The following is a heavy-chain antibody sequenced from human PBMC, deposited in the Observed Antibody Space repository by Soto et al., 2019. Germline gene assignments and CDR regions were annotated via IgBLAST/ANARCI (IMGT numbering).Heavy chain of an antibody. V-gene: IGHV1-69*01. CDR1: GYIFPDYY. D-gene: IGHD5-12*01. CDR3: ARAPGLREGYFDY. CDR2: IIPIFGTA. J-gene: IGHJ4*02. Sequence: QVQLVQSGAEVKKPGASVKVSCKASGYIFPDYYVHWVRQAPGQGLEWMGGIIPIFGTANYAQKFQGRVTITADESTNTAYMELNSLRSDDTALYYCARAPGLREGYFDYWGQGTLVTVSS.